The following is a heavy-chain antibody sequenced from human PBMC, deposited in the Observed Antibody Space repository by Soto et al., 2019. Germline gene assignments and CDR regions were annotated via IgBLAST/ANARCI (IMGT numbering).Heavy chain of an antibody. CDR2: IWYDGSNK. D-gene: IGHD3-10*01. CDR3: ARDYGSGSYKDAFDI. J-gene: IGHJ3*02. Sequence: PGRSLRLSCAASGFTFSSYGMHWVRQAPGKGLEWVAVIWYDGSNKYYADSVKGRFTISRDNSKNTLYLQMNSLRAEDTAVYYCARDYGSGSYKDAFDIWGQGTMVTLSS. V-gene: IGHV3-33*01. CDR1: GFTFSSYG.